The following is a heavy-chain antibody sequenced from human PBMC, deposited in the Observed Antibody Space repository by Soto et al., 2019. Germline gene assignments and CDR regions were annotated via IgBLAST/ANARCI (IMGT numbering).Heavy chain of an antibody. J-gene: IGHJ6*02. D-gene: IGHD3-10*01. V-gene: IGHV4-39*02. CDR2: IYYSGST. CDR1: GGSISSSSYY. Sequence: SETLSLTCTVSGGSISSSSYYWGWIRQPPGKGLEWIGSIYYSGSTYYNPSLKSRVTISVDTSKNQFSLKLSSVTAADTAVYYCARDPPMAPPGYYYGMDVWGQGTTVTVSS. CDR3: ARDPPMAPPGYYYGMDV.